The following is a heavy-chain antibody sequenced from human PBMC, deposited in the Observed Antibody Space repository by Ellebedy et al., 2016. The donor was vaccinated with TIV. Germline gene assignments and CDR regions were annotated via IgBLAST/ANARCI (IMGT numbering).Heavy chain of an antibody. V-gene: IGHV1-8*01. J-gene: IGHJ4*02. CDR3: ARARRGLLRADD. CDR2: MNPNSDNT. D-gene: IGHD4-17*01. CDR1: GYTFVSYD. Sequence: AASVKVSCKTSGYTFVSYDIGWVRQATGQGLEWMGWMNPNSDNTSYAEKFRYTVTLTRDTSTDTAYMELNSLRSEDTAVYYCARARRGLLRADDWGQGTLVAVSS.